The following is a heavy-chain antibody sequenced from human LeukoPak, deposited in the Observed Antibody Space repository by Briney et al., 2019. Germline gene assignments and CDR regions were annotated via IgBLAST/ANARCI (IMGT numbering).Heavy chain of an antibody. CDR1: GFTFSSYS. Sequence: PGGSLRLSCAASGFTFSSYSMNRVRQAPGKGLEWVSSISSSSSYIYYADSVKGRFTISRDNAKNSLYLQMNSLRAEDTAVYYCASWIAVAGKGDYWGQGTLGTVSS. CDR3: ASWIAVAGKGDY. J-gene: IGHJ4*02. CDR2: ISSSSSYI. V-gene: IGHV3-21*01. D-gene: IGHD6-19*01.